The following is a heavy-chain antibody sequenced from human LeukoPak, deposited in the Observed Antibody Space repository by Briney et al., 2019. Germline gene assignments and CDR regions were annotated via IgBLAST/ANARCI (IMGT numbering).Heavy chain of an antibody. CDR2: IYYSGST. J-gene: IGHJ4*02. CDR1: GGSVSSYY. Sequence: SETLSLTCTFSGGSVSSYYWSWIRQPPGKRLEWIGYIYYSGSTDYNPSLESRLTISLDTSKNHCSLKLSSVTAADTAVYYCVFFKKKTAYDILTGYWPGFFDHWGQGTLVTVSS. V-gene: IGHV4-59*02. CDR3: VFFKKKTAYDILTGYWPGFFDH. D-gene: IGHD3-9*01.